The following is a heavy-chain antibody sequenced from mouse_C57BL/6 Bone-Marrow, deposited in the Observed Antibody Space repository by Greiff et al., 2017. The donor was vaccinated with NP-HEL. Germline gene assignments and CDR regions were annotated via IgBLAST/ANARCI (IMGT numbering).Heavy chain of an antibody. CDR2: IYPGDGDT. V-gene: IGHV1-82*01. D-gene: IGHD1-3*01. J-gene: IGHJ2*01. CDR3: ARKRKLLFDY. CDR1: GYAFSSSW. Sequence: VQLQESGPELVKPGASVKISCKASGYAFSSSWMNWVKQRPGKGLEWIGRIYPGDGDTNYNGKFKGKATLTADKSSSTAYMQLSSLTSEDSAVYFCARKRKLLFDYWGQGTTLTVSS.